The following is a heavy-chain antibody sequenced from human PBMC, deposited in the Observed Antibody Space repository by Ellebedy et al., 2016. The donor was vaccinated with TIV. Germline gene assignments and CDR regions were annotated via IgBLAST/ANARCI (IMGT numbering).Heavy chain of an antibody. CDR3: AKKRGSEYHQYYFDS. CDR2: SAGGGRF. D-gene: IGHD3-16*01. Sequence: GESLKISCAASGFTFSNYGFYWVHLAPGNGLEWVASSAGGGRFFYSAAVKGRFTISRYNSKETLYLQMSSLRAEDTGVYYCAKKRGSEYHQYYFDSWGQGTLVTVSS. CDR1: GFTFSNYG. V-gene: IGHV3-23*01. J-gene: IGHJ4*02.